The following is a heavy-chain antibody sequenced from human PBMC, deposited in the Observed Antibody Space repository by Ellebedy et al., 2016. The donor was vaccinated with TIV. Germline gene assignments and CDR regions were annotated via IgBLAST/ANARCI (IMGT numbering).Heavy chain of an antibody. V-gene: IGHV3-74*01. CDR2: ISSDGSDT. CDR1: GFSISSHR. D-gene: IGHD3-10*01. Sequence: GESLKISCAASGFSISSHRMHWVRQAAGKGLVWVSHISSDGSDTSYADSVKGRFTISRDNSKNTVDLQMSSLRDEDTAVYFCASGLRSLENVGLYDYWGQGTLVTVSS. J-gene: IGHJ4*02. CDR3: ASGLRSLENVGLYDY.